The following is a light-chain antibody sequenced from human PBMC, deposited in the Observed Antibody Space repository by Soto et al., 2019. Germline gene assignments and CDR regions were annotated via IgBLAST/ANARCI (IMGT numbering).Light chain of an antibody. V-gene: IGLV2-14*01. CDR1: SSDVGGYNY. CDR2: EVS. CDR3: SSYTSSSTLV. Sequence: QSALPQPASVSGSPGQSITISCTGTSSDVGGYNYVSWYQQHPGKAPKLMIYEVSNRPSGVSNRFSGSKSGNTASLTISGLQAEDEAVYYCSSYTSSSTLVFGTGTKVTVL. J-gene: IGLJ1*01.